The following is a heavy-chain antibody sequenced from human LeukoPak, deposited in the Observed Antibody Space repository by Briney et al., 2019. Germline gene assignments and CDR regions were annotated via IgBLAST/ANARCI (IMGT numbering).Heavy chain of an antibody. CDR3: ARHDSSGYYYFDY. J-gene: IGHJ4*02. CDR2: IYYSGST. CDR1: GGSISSSSYY. Sequence: SETLSLTCTVSGGSISSSSYYWGWLRQPPGKGLEWIGSIYYSGSTYYNPSLKSRITISVDTSENQFSLKLSSVTAADTAVFYCARHDSSGYYYFDYWGQETLVTVSS. D-gene: IGHD3-22*01. V-gene: IGHV4-39*01.